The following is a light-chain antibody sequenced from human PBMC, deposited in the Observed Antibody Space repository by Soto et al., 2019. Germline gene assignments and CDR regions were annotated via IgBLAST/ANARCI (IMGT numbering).Light chain of an antibody. CDR2: GAS. CDR1: QSVSSSY. J-gene: IGKJ5*01. CDR3: QQYGNSPIT. V-gene: IGKV3-20*01. Sequence: ILLTQSPGTLSLSRGETATLSCRASQSVSSSYLAWYQQKPGQAPRLLIYGASSRATGIPDRFSGSGSGTDFTLTISRLEPEDFAVYYCQQYGNSPITFGQGTRLEIK.